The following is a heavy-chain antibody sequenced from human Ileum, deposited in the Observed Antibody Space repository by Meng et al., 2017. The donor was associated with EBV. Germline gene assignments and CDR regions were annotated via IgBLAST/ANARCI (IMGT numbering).Heavy chain of an antibody. V-gene: IGHV1-69*01. CDR1: RCTCSRPA. CDR3: ESMPRGSSGFQD. Sequence: VQSEQLGASVNEPGTSVKVSCNDCRCTCSRPALIWVRQGPGQGLEWMGGIIPFLGTGNYAQRFQGRVKYSVEEPVSTAYMELNSLRSEDTAVYYCESMPRGSSGFQDWGQGTLVTVSS. J-gene: IGHJ4*02. CDR2: IIPFLGTG. D-gene: IGHD3-16*01.